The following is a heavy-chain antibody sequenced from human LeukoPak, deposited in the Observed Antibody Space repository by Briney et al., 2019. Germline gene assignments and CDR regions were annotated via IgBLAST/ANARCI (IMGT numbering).Heavy chain of an antibody. CDR3: AKDGDVEQWLVRAFDY. CDR2: IRYDGSNK. J-gene: IGHJ4*02. V-gene: IGHV3-30*02. Sequence: GGSLRLSCAASGFTFSSYGMHWVRQAPGKGLEWVAFIRYDGSNKYYADSVKGRFTISRDNSKNTPYLQMNSLRPEDTAVYYCAKDGDVEQWLVRAFDYWGQGTLVTVSS. D-gene: IGHD6-19*01. CDR1: GFTFSSYG.